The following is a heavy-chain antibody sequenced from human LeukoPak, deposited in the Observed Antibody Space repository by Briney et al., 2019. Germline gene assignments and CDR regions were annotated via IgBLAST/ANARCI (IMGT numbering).Heavy chain of an antibody. CDR3: ARVGGH. V-gene: IGHV3-53*01. CDR1: GSTVSRNY. Sequence: GGSLRLSCAASGSTVSRNYMSWVRQAPGKGLESVSVIYSGGSTYYADSVRGRFTISRDNSKNTLYLQMNSLRVEDTAVYYCARVGGHWGQGTLVTVSS. J-gene: IGHJ4*02. D-gene: IGHD3-10*01. CDR2: IYSGGST.